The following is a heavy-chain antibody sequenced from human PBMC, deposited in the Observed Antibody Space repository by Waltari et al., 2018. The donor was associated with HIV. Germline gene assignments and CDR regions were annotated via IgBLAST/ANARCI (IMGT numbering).Heavy chain of an antibody. D-gene: IGHD3-10*01. V-gene: IGHV4-34*01. Sequence: QVQLQQWGAGLLKPSETLSLTCAVYGGSFSGYYWSWIRQPPGKGLEWIGEINHSGSTNYNPSLKSRVTISVDTSKNQFSLKLSSVTAADTAVYYCARGLRAGSGSPPVPSYYYGMDVWGQGTTVTVSS. J-gene: IGHJ6*02. CDR2: INHSGST. CDR1: GGSFSGYY. CDR3: ARGLRAGSGSPPVPSYYYGMDV.